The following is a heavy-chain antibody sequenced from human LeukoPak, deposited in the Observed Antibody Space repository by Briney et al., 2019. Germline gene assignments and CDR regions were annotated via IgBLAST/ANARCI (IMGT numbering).Heavy chain of an antibody. CDR3: ARHTGWRDGYKPHGTSYYFDY. Sequence: PSETLSLTCTVSGGSISSYYWSWIRQPPGKGLEWLGYIYYSGSTNYNPSLKSRVTISVDTSKNQFSLKLSSVTAADTAVYYCARHTGWRDGYKPHGTSYYFDYWGQGTLVTVSS. J-gene: IGHJ4*02. V-gene: IGHV4-59*08. CDR2: IYYSGST. CDR1: GGSISSYY. D-gene: IGHD5-24*01.